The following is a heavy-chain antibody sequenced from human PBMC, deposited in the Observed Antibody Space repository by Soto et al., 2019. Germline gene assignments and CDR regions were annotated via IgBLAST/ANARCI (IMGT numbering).Heavy chain of an antibody. J-gene: IGHJ4*02. CDR1: GFTFSSYA. Sequence: GGSLRLSCAASGFTFSSYAMHWVRQAPGKGLEWVAVISYDGSNKYYADSVKGRFTISRDNSKNTLYLQMNSLRAEDTAVYYCARSRFLEWPNFDYWGQGILVTVSS. CDR3: ARSRFLEWPNFDY. V-gene: IGHV3-30-3*01. CDR2: ISYDGSNK. D-gene: IGHD3-3*01.